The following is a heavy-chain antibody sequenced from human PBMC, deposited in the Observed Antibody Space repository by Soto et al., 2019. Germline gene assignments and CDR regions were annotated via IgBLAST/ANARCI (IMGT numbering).Heavy chain of an antibody. CDR3: ARDSRRNGGSPFDN. D-gene: IGHD2-15*01. V-gene: IGHV4-59*01. J-gene: IGHJ4*02. CDR2: IHYSGTT. Sequence: PSETLSLTCTVSGGSMRNYFWTWIRQPPGKGLEWIGYIHYSGTTSFFPSYNPSLRSRVTISVDTSKSQFSLNLTSLTAADTAVYYCARDSRRNGGSPFDNWGRGIQVTVS. CDR1: GGSMRNYF.